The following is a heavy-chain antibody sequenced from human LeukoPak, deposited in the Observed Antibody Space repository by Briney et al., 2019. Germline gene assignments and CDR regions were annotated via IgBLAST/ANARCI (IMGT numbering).Heavy chain of an antibody. CDR3: VRDLTCCGGDGF. D-gene: IGHD2-21*01. J-gene: IGHJ4*02. V-gene: IGHV3-7*01. CDR2: MNQDGSDT. CDR1: GFSFSNYW. Sequence: PGGSLSLSCAASGFSFSNYWMSWVRQAPGKGLEWVANMNQDGSDTYYVDSVKSRFTISRDKAKNSLYLQMNSLRADDTAVYYCVRDLTCCGGDGFWGQGTVVMVSS.